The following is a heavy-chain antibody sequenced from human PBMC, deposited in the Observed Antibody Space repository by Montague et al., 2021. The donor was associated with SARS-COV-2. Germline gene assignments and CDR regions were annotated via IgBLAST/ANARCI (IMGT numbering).Heavy chain of an antibody. CDR2: IYYSGGI. CDR3: ARAVSVRRAVNWFDP. Sequence: SETLSLTCTVSGGAMRDRNWAWIRQAPGSDLEFLSYIYYSGGINSNASLKSRVTMSVDTSKNQFSLKLTSVTAADTVVYYCARAVSVRRAVNWFDPWGQGTLVTVSS. J-gene: IGHJ5*02. CDR1: GGAMRDRN. D-gene: IGHD3-10*01. V-gene: IGHV4-59*11.